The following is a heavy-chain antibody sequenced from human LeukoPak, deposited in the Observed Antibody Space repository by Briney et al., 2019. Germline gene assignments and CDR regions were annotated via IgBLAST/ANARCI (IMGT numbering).Heavy chain of an antibody. CDR2: ISGSGDST. D-gene: IGHD4-23*01. Sequence: PGGSLRLSCAASGSIFSDYAMSWVRQAPGKGLEWVSAISGSGDSTYYADSVKGRFTISRDNSKNTLYLQMNSLRAEDTAVYYCAKVTGGNSEHDYWGQGTLVTVSS. CDR3: AKVTGGNSEHDY. J-gene: IGHJ4*02. CDR1: GSIFSDYA. V-gene: IGHV3-23*01.